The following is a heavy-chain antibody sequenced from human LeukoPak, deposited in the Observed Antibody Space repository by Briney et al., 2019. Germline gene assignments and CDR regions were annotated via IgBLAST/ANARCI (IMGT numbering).Heavy chain of an antibody. V-gene: IGHV4-39*01. CDR2: IYYSGST. J-gene: IGHJ4*02. CDR3: ARAHSSGWLVDY. CDR1: GGSISSSSYY. Sequence: SETLSLTCTVSGGSISSSSYYWGWIRQPPGKGLEWIGSIYYSGSTYYNPSLKSRVTISVDTSKNQFSLKLSSVTAADTAVYYCARAHSSGWLVDYWGQGTLVTVSS. D-gene: IGHD6-19*01.